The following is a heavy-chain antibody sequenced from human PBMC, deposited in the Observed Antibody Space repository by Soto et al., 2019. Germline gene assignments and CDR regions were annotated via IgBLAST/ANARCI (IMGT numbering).Heavy chain of an antibody. CDR2: INPSGGST. CDR3: ARSGGVMIFGVVTYRDV. CDR1: GYTFTSYY. J-gene: IGHJ6*02. Sequence: QVQLVQSGAEVKKPGASVKVSCKASGYTFTSYYMHWVRQAPGQGLEWMGIINPSGGSTSYAQKFQGRVTMTRDTSTSTVYMELSSLRSEDTAVYYCARSGGVMIFGVVTYRDVWGQGTTVTVSS. D-gene: IGHD3-3*01. V-gene: IGHV1-46*01.